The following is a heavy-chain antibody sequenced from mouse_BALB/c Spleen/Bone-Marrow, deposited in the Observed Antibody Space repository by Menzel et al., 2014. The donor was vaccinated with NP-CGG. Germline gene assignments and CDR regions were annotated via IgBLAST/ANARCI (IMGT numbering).Heavy chain of an antibody. CDR1: GYSFTAYT. J-gene: IGHJ3*01. V-gene: IGHV1-18*01. D-gene: IGHD2-14*01. CDR2: INPYNGDT. CDR3: SRDYRYDGGAWFAY. Sequence: VQLKHSGPELVKPGASMKISCKASGYSFTAYTMNWVEQSHGKNLEWIGLINPYNGDTNYNQKFKGKATLTVDKSSSTAYMELLSLTSEDSAVYYCSRDYRYDGGAWFAYWGQGTLVTGSA.